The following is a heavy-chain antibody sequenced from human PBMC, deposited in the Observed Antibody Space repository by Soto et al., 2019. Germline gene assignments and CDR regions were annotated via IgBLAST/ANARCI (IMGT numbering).Heavy chain of an antibody. Sequence: EEQLVESGGGLVQPGGSLRLSCVASGFTFSDYYMSWVRQTPGKGLEWVAYINQDGSAKSYVGSVKGRFTSARDKAKNPLSLQMDSLGADDAVVYYCAVSHGGFSPWAQASLFTVSS. D-gene: IGHD2-8*01. CDR1: GFTFSDYY. CDR3: AVSHGGFSP. J-gene: IGHJ5*02. CDR2: INQDGSAK. V-gene: IGHV3-7*05.